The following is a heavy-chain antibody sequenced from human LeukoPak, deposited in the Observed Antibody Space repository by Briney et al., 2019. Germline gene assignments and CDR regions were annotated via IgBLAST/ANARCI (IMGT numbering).Heavy chain of an antibody. Sequence: GESLKISCKGSGYSFTSYWIGWVRQMPGKGLEWMGIIFPDDSDTTYSPSFQGQVTISADKSISTAYLQWSSLKASDTAMYYCARHGGYDFWSGYHGYYYYYAMDVWGQGTTVTVSS. CDR2: IFPDDSDT. J-gene: IGHJ6*02. V-gene: IGHV5-51*01. CDR3: ARHGGYDFWSGYHGYYYYYAMDV. D-gene: IGHD3-3*01. CDR1: GYSFTSYW.